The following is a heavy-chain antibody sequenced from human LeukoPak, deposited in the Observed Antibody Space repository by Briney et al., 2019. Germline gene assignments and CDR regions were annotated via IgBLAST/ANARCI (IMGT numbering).Heavy chain of an antibody. Sequence: GGSLRLSCAASGFTFSSYEMSWVRQAPGKGLEWVSFTYSDNTHYSHSVKGRFTISRDNTKNTLYQQMNSLRAEDTAVYYCAKPLLWFGELPPMGWDVWGKGTTVTISS. J-gene: IGHJ6*04. CDR2: TYSDNT. V-gene: IGHV3-53*01. CDR1: GFTFSSYE. D-gene: IGHD3-10*01. CDR3: AKPLLWFGELPPMGWDV.